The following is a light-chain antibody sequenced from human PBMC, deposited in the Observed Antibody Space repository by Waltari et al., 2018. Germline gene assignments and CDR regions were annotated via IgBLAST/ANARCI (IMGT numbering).Light chain of an antibody. CDR2: YVS. V-gene: IGKV2-28*01. J-gene: IGKJ4*01. CDR1: QSLLHGNGHTY. CDR3: MQAVQVPLT. Sequence: IVVTQSPLSLSVTPGEPASISCRSSQSLLHGNGHTYLDWYRQKPGQSPQLLISYVSNRASGVPDRFSGSGSGTDFTLKISRVEAEDVGIYYCMQAVQVPLTFGGGTKVEIK.